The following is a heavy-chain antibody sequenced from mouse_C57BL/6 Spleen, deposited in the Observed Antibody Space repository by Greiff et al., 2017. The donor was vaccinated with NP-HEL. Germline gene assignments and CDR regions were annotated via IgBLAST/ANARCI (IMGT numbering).Heavy chain of an antibody. D-gene: IGHD1-1*01. CDR3: TRYYGSSYGAMDY. Sequence: EVQLQQSGTVLARPGASVKMSCKTSVYPFTSSWMHWVKQRPGQGLEWIGAIYPGNSDTSYNQKFKGKAKLTAVTSASTAYMELSSLTNEDSAVYYCTRYYGSSYGAMDYWGQGTSVTVSS. CDR2: IYPGNSDT. V-gene: IGHV1-5*01. CDR1: VYPFTSSW. J-gene: IGHJ4*01.